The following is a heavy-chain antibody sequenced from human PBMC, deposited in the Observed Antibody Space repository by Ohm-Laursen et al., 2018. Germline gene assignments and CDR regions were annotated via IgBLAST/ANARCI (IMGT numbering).Heavy chain of an antibody. CDR1: GFTLSDFY. J-gene: IGHJ4*02. CDR3: ARDIDWVAFDY. V-gene: IGHV3-11*01. CDR2: SSSSGTTM. Sequence: SLRLSCAASGFTLSDFYMSWVRQAPGKGLEWISCSSSSGTTMHYADSVKGWFTISRDNSRNTLDLQMNSLRVEDTALYYCARDIDWVAFDYWGQGALVTVSS. D-gene: IGHD3-9*01.